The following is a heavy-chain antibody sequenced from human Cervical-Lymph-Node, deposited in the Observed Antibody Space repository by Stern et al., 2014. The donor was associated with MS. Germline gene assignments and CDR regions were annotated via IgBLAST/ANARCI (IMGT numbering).Heavy chain of an antibody. D-gene: IGHD4-11*01. J-gene: IGHJ4*02. CDR2: IDWDDDK. Sequence: QVTLRESCPALVKPTQTLTLTCTFSGFSLSTSGMCVSWIRQPPGKALEWLAIIDWDDDKYYSTSLKTRLTISKDTSNKHVVLKMTDMDPMDTATYYCARTTTINKGEDYWGQGTLVTVSS. V-gene: IGHV2-70*01. CDR3: ARTTTINKGEDY. CDR1: GFSLSTSGMC.